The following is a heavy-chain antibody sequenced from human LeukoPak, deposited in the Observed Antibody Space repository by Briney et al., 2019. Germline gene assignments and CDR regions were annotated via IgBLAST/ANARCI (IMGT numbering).Heavy chain of an antibody. Sequence: GGSLRLSCAASGFTFNSYGMHWVRQAPGKGLDWVAFIRYDGSIKHYADSVKGRFTISRDNSKNTVSLQMNSLRPEDTAVYYCGKGSSTSGCPDYWGQGTLDTVSS. V-gene: IGHV3-30*02. CDR2: IRYDGSIK. CDR1: GFTFNSYG. D-gene: IGHD6-19*01. CDR3: GKGSSTSGCPDY. J-gene: IGHJ4*02.